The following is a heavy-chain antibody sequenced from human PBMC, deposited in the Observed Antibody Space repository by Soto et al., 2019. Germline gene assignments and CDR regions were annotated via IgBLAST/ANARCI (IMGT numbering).Heavy chain of an antibody. CDR3: AKDPPFMITFGGVIVDY. D-gene: IGHD3-16*02. Sequence: GSLRLSCAASGFTFSSYAMSWVRQAPGKGLEWVSAISGSGGSTYYADSVKGRFTISRDNSKNTLYLEMNSLGAEDTAVYYCAKDPPFMITFGGVIVDYWGQGTLVTVSS. CDR1: GFTFSSYA. J-gene: IGHJ4*02. CDR2: ISGSGGST. V-gene: IGHV3-23*01.